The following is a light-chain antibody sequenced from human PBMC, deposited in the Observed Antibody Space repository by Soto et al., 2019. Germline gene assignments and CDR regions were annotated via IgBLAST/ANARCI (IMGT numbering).Light chain of an antibody. J-gene: IGKJ3*01. V-gene: IGKV3-20*01. CDR3: QQYYRSIT. CDR2: GSN. Sequence: EIVLTQSPGTLSLSPGERATLSCRASQYISRDYLAWYQQKSGQAPRLLIYGSNTRATGIPDRFSGSGSGTDFTLTIRRLEPEDFAVYFCQQYYRSITFGPGTKVDL. CDR1: QYISRDY.